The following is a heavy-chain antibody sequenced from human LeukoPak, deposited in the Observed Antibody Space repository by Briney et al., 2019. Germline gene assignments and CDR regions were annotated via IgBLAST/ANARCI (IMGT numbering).Heavy chain of an antibody. CDR1: GGSFSGYY. J-gene: IGHJ5*02. CDR3: ARVVAVAGRAVQDWFDP. D-gene: IGHD6-19*01. V-gene: IGHV4-34*01. Sequence: SQTLSLTCAVYGGSFSGYYWSWIRQPPGKGLEWIGEINHSGSTNYNPSLKSRVTISVDTSKNQFSLKLSSVTAADTAVYYCARVVAVAGRAVQDWFDPWGQGALVTVSS. CDR2: INHSGST.